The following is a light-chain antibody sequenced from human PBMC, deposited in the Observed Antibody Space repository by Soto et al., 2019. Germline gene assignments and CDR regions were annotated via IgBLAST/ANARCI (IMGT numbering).Light chain of an antibody. V-gene: IGKV3-20*01. Sequence: DIVLTQSPGTLSLSPGERASLSCRASQSLSGYLAWYQQRPGQAPRLHIYTTSNRATDIPDRFSGSGSGTDFTLTISRLEPDDFPVYYCQQYGSSPWTFGQGTKVEIK. J-gene: IGKJ1*01. CDR1: QSLSGY. CDR2: TTS. CDR3: QQYGSSPWT.